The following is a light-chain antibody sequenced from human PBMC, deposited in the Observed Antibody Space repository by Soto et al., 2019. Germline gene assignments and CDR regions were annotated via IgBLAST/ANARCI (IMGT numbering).Light chain of an antibody. V-gene: IGLV2-14*01. CDR1: SSDVGGYNY. CDR2: EVS. Sequence: QSVLTQPASVSGSPGQSITISCTGTSSDVGGYNYVSWYQQHPDKAPKLMVYEVSNRPSGVSDRFSGSKSGNTASLTISGLQAEDEADYYCSSYTSTNTLVFGGGTKVTVL. J-gene: IGLJ2*01. CDR3: SSYTSTNTLV.